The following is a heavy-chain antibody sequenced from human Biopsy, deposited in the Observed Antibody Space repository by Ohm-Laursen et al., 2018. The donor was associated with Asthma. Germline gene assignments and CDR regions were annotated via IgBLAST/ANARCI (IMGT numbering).Heavy chain of an antibody. J-gene: IGHJ3*02. CDR3: AKERYYDFWSGYPI. D-gene: IGHD3-3*01. V-gene: IGHV3-30*18. CDR2: MSFDGRQT. CDR1: GFTFSNFA. Sequence: RSLRLSCAAPGFTFSNFAMTWVHQAPGKGLEWVAVMSFDGRQTYYADSVKGRFTISRDNSKNTLYLQMNSLRAEDTAVYYCAKERYYDFWSGYPIWGQGTMVTVSS.